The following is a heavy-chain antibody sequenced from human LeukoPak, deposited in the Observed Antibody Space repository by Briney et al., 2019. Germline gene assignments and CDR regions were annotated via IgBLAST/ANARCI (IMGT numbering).Heavy chain of an antibody. CDR1: GGSISSYY. V-gene: IGHV4-59*08. J-gene: IGHJ4*02. D-gene: IGHD5-24*01. CDR3: ARHRMATMPIDY. Sequence: SETLSLTCTVSGGSISSYYWSWIRQPPGKGLEWIGYIYYSGSTNYNPSLKSRVTISVDTSKNQFSLKLSSVTAADTAVYYCARHRMATMPIDYWGQGTLVTVSS. CDR2: IYYSGST.